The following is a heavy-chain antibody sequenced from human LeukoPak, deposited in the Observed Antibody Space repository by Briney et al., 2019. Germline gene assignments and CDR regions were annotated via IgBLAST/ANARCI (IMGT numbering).Heavy chain of an antibody. V-gene: IGHV1-18*01. CDR3: ASRDGYNYDRTLDY. Sequence: ASVKVSCKASGYTFTSYGISWVRQAPGQGLEWMGWISAYNGNTNYAQKLQGRVTMTTDTSTSTAYMELRSLRSDDTAVYYCASRDGYNYDRTLDYWGQGTLVTVPS. D-gene: IGHD5-24*01. CDR2: ISAYNGNT. CDR1: GYTFTSYG. J-gene: IGHJ4*02.